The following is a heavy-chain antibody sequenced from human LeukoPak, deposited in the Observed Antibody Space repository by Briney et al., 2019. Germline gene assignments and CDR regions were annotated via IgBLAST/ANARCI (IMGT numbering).Heavy chain of an antibody. CDR1: GFTFSSYA. V-gene: IGHV3-30-3*01. D-gene: IGHD2-2*01. CDR3: ARAEDIVVVPAAINYFDY. J-gene: IGHJ4*02. CDR2: ISYDGSNK. Sequence: GGSLRLSCAASGFTFSSYAMHWVRQAPGKGLEWVAVISYDGSNKYYADSVKGRFTISRDNSKNTLYLQMNSLRAEDTAVYYCARAEDIVVVPAAINYFDYWGPGTLVTVAS.